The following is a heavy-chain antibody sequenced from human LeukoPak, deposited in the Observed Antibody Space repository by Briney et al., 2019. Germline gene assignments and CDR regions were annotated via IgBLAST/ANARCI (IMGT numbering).Heavy chain of an antibody. V-gene: IGHV3-48*03. D-gene: IGHD3-16*01. Sequence: GGSLRLSCVASGFIFSNYEMNWVRQAPGEGLERVSYISSGGSTMYYADSVKGRVTISRDNLKNSLYLQMNSLRAEDTAVYYCASGQSYGYYFGMDVWGQGTTVAVSS. CDR1: GFIFSNYE. CDR3: ASGQSYGYYFGMDV. J-gene: IGHJ6*02. CDR2: ISSGGSTM.